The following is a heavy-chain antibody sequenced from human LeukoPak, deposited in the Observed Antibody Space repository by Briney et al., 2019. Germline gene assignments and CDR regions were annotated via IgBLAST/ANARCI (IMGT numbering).Heavy chain of an antibody. J-gene: IGHJ4*02. D-gene: IGHD3-22*01. CDR1: GGSISSGGYY. CDR2: IYYSGST. Sequence: SQTLSLSCTVSGGSISSGGYYWSWIRQHPGKGLEWIGYIYYSGSTYYNASLKSRVTISVDTSKNQFALKLRSVTAADTAVYYCARSRYDSSGYYQYYFDYWGKGTLVTVSS. V-gene: IGHV4-31*03. CDR3: ARSRYDSSGYYQYYFDY.